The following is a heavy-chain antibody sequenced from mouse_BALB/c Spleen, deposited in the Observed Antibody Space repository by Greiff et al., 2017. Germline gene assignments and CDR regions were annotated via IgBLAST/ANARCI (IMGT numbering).Heavy chain of an antibody. CDR3: SKSYYFNIFWFAY. D-gene: IGHD1-1*01. V-gene: IGHV1-54*01. CDR1: GYAFTNYL. Sequence: QVQLQQSGAELVRPGTSVKVSCKASGYAFTNYLIEWVKQRPGQGLEWIGVINPGSGGTNYNQKFKGKATLTADKSSSTAYMQLSSLTSDDSSVYFSSKSYYFNIFWFAYWGQGTLVTVSA. CDR2: INPGSGGT. J-gene: IGHJ3*01.